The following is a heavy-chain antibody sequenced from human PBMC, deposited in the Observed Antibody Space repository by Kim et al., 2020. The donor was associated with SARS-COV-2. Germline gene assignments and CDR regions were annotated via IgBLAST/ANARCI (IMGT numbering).Heavy chain of an antibody. V-gene: IGHV3-74*01. CDR1: GFTFSSYW. Sequence: GGSLRLSCAASGFTFSSYWMHWVRQAPGKGLVWVSRINSDGSSTSYADSVKGRFTISRDNAKNTLYLQMNSLRAEDTAVYYCARGGLDSSSWYWGWFDPWGQGTLVTVSS. CDR3: ARGGLDSSSWYWGWFDP. J-gene: IGHJ5*02. CDR2: INSDGSST. D-gene: IGHD6-13*01.